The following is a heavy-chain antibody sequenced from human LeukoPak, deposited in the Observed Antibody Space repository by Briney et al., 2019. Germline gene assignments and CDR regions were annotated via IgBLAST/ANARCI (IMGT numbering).Heavy chain of an antibody. J-gene: IGHJ4*02. CDR2: IYYSGST. V-gene: IGHV4-59*12. D-gene: IGHD4-17*01. CDR3: ATTVGTSTVTPFDY. Sequence: SETLSLTCTVSGGSISSYYWSWIRQPPGKGLEWIGYIYYSGSTNYNPSLKSRVTMSVDTSKNQFSLKLSSVTAADTAVYYCATTVGTSTVTPFDYWGQGTLVTVSS. CDR1: GGSISSYY.